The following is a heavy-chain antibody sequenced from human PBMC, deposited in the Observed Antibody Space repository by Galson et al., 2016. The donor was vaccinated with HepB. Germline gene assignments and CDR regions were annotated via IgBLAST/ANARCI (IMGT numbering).Heavy chain of an antibody. V-gene: IGHV6-1*01. CDR2: TYYRSKWNN. D-gene: IGHD3-9*01. J-gene: IGHJ6*02. Sequence: CAISGDSVSSNSGAWHWIRQSPSSGLEWLGRTYYRSKWNNDYAVSVKGRITINSATSKNQFSLHLNSVTPEDTAVYYCAREFAPYDILTGYLNHGLDVWGQGTTVTVSS. CDR1: GDSVSSNSGA. CDR3: AREFAPYDILTGYLNHGLDV.